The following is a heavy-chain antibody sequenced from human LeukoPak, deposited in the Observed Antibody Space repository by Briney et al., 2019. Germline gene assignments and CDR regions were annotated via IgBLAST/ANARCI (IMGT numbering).Heavy chain of an antibody. Sequence: GGSLRLSCAASAFTFRSYGMHWVRQAPGKGLEWVAFIRSDGGDKYYADSVKGRFTISRDNSKNTLFLQMNSLRAEDTAVFYCAKDLGLGTYEGLDYWGQGTLVTVSS. J-gene: IGHJ4*02. V-gene: IGHV3-30*02. CDR3: AKDLGLGTYEGLDY. CDR2: IRSDGGDK. D-gene: IGHD1-26*01. CDR1: AFTFRSYG.